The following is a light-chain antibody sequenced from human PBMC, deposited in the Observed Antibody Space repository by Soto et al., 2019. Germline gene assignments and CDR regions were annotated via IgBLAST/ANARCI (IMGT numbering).Light chain of an antibody. CDR1: SSNIGSNS. CDR2: SSN. Sequence: QSVLTQPHSASGTPGQRVTISCSGSSSNIGSNSVHWFQQVPGTAPKPLIYSSNQRPSGVPELFSGSKSGTSASLAISGLQSEDEADYYCAAWDDSLNGHIFGTGTKVTV. J-gene: IGLJ1*01. V-gene: IGLV1-44*01. CDR3: AAWDDSLNGHI.